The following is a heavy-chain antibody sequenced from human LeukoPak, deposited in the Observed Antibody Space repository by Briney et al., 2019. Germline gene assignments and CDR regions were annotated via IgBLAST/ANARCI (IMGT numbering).Heavy chain of an antibody. CDR3: ANSLVASDAFDI. D-gene: IGHD5-12*01. Sequence: QTGGSLRLSCAASGFTFSSYGMHWVRQAPGKGLEWVAVISYDGSNKYYADSVKGRFTISRDNSKNTLYLQMYSLRAEDTAVYYCANSLVASDAFDIWGQGTMVTVSS. V-gene: IGHV3-30*18. CDR2: ISYDGSNK. J-gene: IGHJ3*02. CDR1: GFTFSSYG.